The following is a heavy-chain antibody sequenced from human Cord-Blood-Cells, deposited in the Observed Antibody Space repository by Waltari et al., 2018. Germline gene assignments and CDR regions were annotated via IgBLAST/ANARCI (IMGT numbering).Heavy chain of an antibody. J-gene: IGHJ4*02. CDR1: GGSFRGYY. CDR2: INHSGST. V-gene: IGHV4-34*01. D-gene: IGHD6-19*01. CDR3: ARVRWAVAGTGPFDY. Sequence: QVQLQQWGAGLLKPSETLSLTCAVYGGSFRGYYWSWIRQPPGKGLEWIGEINHSGSTNYNPSLKSRVTISVDTSKNQFSLKLSSVTAADTAVYYCARVRWAVAGTGPFDYWGQGTLVTVSS.